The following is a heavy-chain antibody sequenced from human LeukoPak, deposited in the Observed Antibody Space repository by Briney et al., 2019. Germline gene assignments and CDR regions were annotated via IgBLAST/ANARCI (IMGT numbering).Heavy chain of an antibody. CDR1: GYTFTGYY. CDR3: ARVFSVVVPAAMWGYWFDP. CDR2: INPNSGGT. J-gene: IGHJ5*02. D-gene: IGHD2-2*01. Sequence: GASVKVSCKASGYTFTGYYMHWVRQAPGQGLEWMGWINPNSGGTNYAQKFQGRVTMTRDTSISTAYMELSRLRSDDTAVYYCARVFSVVVPAAMWGYWFDPWGQGTLVTVSS. V-gene: IGHV1-2*02.